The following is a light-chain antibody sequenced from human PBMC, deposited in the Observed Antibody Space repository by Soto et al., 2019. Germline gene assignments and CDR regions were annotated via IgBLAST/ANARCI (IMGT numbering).Light chain of an antibody. V-gene: IGKV1-5*03. Sequence: DIHMTHSPYTLSAPVGGRVTITCRASQSIISFLAWYQKKRGKAPKLLIYKASSLESGVPSRLRGSGSGTELTITISSMKTDDFETYYCQQYNSYTLTFGGGTKVDI. J-gene: IGKJ4*01. CDR1: QSIISF. CDR2: KAS. CDR3: QQYNSYTLT.